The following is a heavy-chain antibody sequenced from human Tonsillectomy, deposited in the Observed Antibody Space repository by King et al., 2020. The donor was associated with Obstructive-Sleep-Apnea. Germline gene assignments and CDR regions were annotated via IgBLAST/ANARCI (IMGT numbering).Heavy chain of an antibody. CDR2: IKHDGTEK. Sequence: DVQLVESGGGLVQPGGSLRLSCAASGFTFRDYWMTWVRQAPGKGLEWVATIKHDGTEKYYVDSVKGRFTISRDNAKNSLYLQMDSLRAEDTAVYYCARGHYGMDVWGQGTTVTVSS. CDR3: ARGHYGMDV. CDR1: GFTFRDYW. J-gene: IGHJ6*02. V-gene: IGHV3-7*01.